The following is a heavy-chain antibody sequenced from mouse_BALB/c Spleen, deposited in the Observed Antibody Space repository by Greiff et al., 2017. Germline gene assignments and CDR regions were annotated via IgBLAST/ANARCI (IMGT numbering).Heavy chain of an antibody. CDR2: ISYDGSN. CDR3: ARGDYGLFFDY. V-gene: IGHV3-6*02. Sequence: EVKLMESGPGLVKPSQSLSLTCSVTGYSITSGYYWNWIRQFPGNKLEWMGYISYDGSNNYNPSLKNRISITRDTSKNQFFLKLNSVTTEDTATYYCARGDYGLFFDYWGQGTTLTVSS. J-gene: IGHJ2*01. D-gene: IGHD1-2*01. CDR1: GYSITSGYY.